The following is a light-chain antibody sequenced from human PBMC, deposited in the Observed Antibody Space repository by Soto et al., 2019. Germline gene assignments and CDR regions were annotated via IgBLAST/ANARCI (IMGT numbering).Light chain of an antibody. CDR3: QQYSNWPPEGT. J-gene: IGKJ1*01. CDR1: PSISTS. Sequence: EIVTTQSPATRSVPPAETATVSRTGIPSISTSLAWYQQKPGQAPRLLIYGASTRATGVPASFSGSGSGTEFALSSSSLQSEDFAVYYCQQYSNWPPEGTFGKWTKVDIK. CDR2: GAS. V-gene: IGKV3-15*01.